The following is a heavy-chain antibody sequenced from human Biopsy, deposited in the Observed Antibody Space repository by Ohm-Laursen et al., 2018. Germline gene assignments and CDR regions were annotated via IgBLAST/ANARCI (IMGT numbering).Heavy chain of an antibody. J-gene: IGHJ4*02. Sequence: SETLSLTCTVSGGSISGYHWSWIRKSPGKGLEWLAYISYIGGITSNPSLNGRATMSLDTSKNQFSLRLIYVTAADTAVYYCARMPHFDYWGQGILVTVSS. CDR3: ARMPHFDY. V-gene: IGHV4-59*01. CDR1: GGSISGYH. CDR2: ISYIGGI. D-gene: IGHD2-2*01.